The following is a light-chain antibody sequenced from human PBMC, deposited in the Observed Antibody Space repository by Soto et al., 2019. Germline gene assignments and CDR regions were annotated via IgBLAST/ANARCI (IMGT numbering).Light chain of an antibody. CDR3: QHYNNYPIT. Sequence: DIQMTQSPSTLSASVGDRVTITCRASQSISSWLAWYQQKPGKAPKLLIYKASSLESGVPSRFSGSGSGTEFTLTISSLQPDDFATYYCQHYNNYPITGGQGTRLEIK. V-gene: IGKV1-5*03. J-gene: IGKJ5*01. CDR1: QSISSW. CDR2: KAS.